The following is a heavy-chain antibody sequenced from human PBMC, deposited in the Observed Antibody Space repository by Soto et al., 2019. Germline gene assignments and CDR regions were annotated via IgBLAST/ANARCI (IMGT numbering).Heavy chain of an antibody. Sequence: PSETLSLTCTVSGGSISSYYWSWIRQPPGKGLEWIGYIYYSGSTNYNPSLKSRVTISVDTSKNQFSLKLSSVTAADTAVYYCAREGGISSYNNNGMDVGGQGTTVTVSS. J-gene: IGHJ6*02. CDR1: GGSISSYY. V-gene: IGHV4-59*12. D-gene: IGHD3-16*01. CDR2: IYYSGST. CDR3: AREGGISSYNNNGMDV.